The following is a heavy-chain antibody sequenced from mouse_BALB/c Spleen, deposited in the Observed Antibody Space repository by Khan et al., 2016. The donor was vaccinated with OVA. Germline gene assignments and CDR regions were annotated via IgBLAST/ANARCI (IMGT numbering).Heavy chain of an antibody. CDR2: INPRNGYT. D-gene: IGHD2-14*01. CDR3: GRDWAYQRNDGWFAY. Sequence: QVQLQQSGAELARPGASVKMSCKASGYTFTSYTIHWIKKRPGQGLEWIGYINPRNGYTNYNQKFKEKATLTTDKSSTTAYLQLRSLTSDDSAVYNCGRDWAYQRNDGWFAYWGQGTLVTVSA. J-gene: IGHJ3*01. V-gene: IGHV1-4*01. CDR1: GYTFTSYT.